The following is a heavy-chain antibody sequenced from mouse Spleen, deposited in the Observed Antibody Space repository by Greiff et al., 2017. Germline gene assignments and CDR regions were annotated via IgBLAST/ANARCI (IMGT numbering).Heavy chain of an antibody. CDR1: GFTFSSYG. V-gene: IGHV5-9-2*01. Sequence: EVQLQESGGGLVKPGGSLKLSCAASGFTFSSYGMSWVRQTPEKRLEWVATISGGGSYTYYPDSVKGRFTISRDNAKNNLYLQMSSLRSEDTALYYCARHYGSYAMDYWGQGTSVTVSS. D-gene: IGHD1-1*02. CDR3: ARHYGSYAMDY. CDR2: ISGGGSYT. J-gene: IGHJ4*01.